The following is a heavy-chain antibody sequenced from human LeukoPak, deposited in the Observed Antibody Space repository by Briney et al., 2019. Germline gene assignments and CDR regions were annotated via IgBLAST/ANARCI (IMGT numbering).Heavy chain of an antibody. D-gene: IGHD2-2*01. V-gene: IGHV4-4*07. CDR1: GGSISSYY. CDR2: MYSSGST. CDR3: ARGPPDCSSTSCYAFDAFDI. J-gene: IGHJ3*02. Sequence: PSETLSLTCTVSGGSISSYYWSWIRQPAGKGLEWIGSMYSSGSTYYNPSLKSRVTISVDTSKNQFSLKLSSVTAADTAVYYCARGPPDCSSTSCYAFDAFDIWGQGTMVTVSS.